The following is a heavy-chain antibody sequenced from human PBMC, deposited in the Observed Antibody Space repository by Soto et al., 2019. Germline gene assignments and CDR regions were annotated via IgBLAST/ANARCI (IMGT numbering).Heavy chain of an antibody. CDR3: ASLRDTGYNYYYCGMVV. J-gene: IGHJ6*01. Sequence: GWSLRRSCAASGFTFSSYGVHRVRQAPGKGLEWVAVIWYDGSNKYYADSVKGRFTISRDNSKNTLYLQMNSLRAEDTAVYYCASLRDTGYNYYYCGMVVWGLGTTSNVSS. V-gene: IGHV3-33*01. D-gene: IGHD5-12*01. CDR1: GFTFSSYG. CDR2: IWYDGSNK.